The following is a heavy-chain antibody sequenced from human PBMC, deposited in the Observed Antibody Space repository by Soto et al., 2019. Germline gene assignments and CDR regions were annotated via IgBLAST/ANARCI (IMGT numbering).Heavy chain of an antibody. CDR3: ARDLGYCSSTSCYAVGMDV. CDR2: ISSSSSTI. J-gene: IGHJ6*02. V-gene: IGHV3-48*02. Sequence: GGSLRLSCAASGFTFSSYSMNWVRQAPGKGLKWVSYISSSSSTIYYADSVKGRFTISRDNAKNSLYLQMNSLRDEDTAVYYCARDLGYCSSTSCYAVGMDVWGQGTTVTVSS. CDR1: GFTFSSYS. D-gene: IGHD2-2*01.